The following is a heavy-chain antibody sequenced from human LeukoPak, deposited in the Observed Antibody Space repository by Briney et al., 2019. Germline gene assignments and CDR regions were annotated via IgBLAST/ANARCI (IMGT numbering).Heavy chain of an antibody. Sequence: GGSLRLSCAASGFTFDDYTMHWVRQAPGKGLEWVSLISWGGGSTYYADSVKGRFTISRDNSKNSLYLQMNSLRTEDTALYYCAKGGSGSYYNGYFDYWGQGTLVTVSS. J-gene: IGHJ4*02. CDR3: AKGGSGSYYNGYFDY. V-gene: IGHV3-43*01. D-gene: IGHD3-10*01. CDR1: GFTFDDYT. CDR2: ISWGGGST.